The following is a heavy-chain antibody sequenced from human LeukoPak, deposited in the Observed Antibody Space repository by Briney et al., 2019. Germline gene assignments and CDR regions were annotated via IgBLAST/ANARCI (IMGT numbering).Heavy chain of an antibody. V-gene: IGHV3-21*01. Sequence: GGSLRLSCAPSGFTFSSYRMNWVRPAPGKGLEWVSSISSSNSYIYYADSVKGRFTISRDNAKNSLYLQMNSLRAEDTAVYYCARARGQWPANWFDPWGQGTLVTVSS. CDR2: ISSSNSYI. D-gene: IGHD6-19*01. CDR3: ARARGQWPANWFDP. J-gene: IGHJ5*02. CDR1: GFTFSSYR.